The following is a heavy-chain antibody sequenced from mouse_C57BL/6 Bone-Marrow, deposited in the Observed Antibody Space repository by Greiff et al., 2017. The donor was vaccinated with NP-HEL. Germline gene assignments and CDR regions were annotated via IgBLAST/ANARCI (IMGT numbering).Heavy chain of an antibody. CDR2: IDPDSGGT. Sequence: QVQLQQPAAELVKPGASVKLSCKASGYTFTSYWMHWVKQRPGRGLEWIGRIDPDSGGTKYNEKFKGKATLTVDKPSSTAYMQLSSLTSEDSAVYYCAATSHDGDSYFDYGGEGTTGTVSS. CDR1: GYTFTSYW. J-gene: IGHJ2*01. CDR3: AATSHDGDSYFDY. V-gene: IGHV1-72*01. D-gene: IGHD2-13*01.